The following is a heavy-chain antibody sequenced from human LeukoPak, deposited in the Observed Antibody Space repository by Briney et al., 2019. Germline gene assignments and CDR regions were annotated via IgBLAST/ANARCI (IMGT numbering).Heavy chain of an antibody. V-gene: IGHV4-39*01. Sequence: SETLSLTCTVSGGSISSSSYHWGWIRQPPGKGLEWIGSIYYSGSTYYNPSLKSRVTISVDSSKTQFSLKLSSVTAADTAVYYCARQSSGYYYSMGWFDPWGQGTLVTVAS. CDR3: ARQSSGYYYSMGWFDP. J-gene: IGHJ5*02. CDR1: GGSISSSSYH. CDR2: IYYSGST. D-gene: IGHD3-22*01.